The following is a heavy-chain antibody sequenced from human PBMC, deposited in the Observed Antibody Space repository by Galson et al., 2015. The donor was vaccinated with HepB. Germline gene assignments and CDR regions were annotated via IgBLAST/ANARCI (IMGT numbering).Heavy chain of an antibody. CDR1: GFTFSSYE. CDR3: ARGTDIVAPFNFDY. CDR2: ISSSGSTI. J-gene: IGHJ4*02. Sequence: SLRLSCAASGFTFSSYEMNWVRQAPGKGLEWVSYISSSGSTIYYADSVKGRFTISRDNAKNSLYLQMNSLRAEDTAVYYCARGTDIVAPFNFDYWGQGTLVTVSS. D-gene: IGHD5-12*01. V-gene: IGHV3-48*03.